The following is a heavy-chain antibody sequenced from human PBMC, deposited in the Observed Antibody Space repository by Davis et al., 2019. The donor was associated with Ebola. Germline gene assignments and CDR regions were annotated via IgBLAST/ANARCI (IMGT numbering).Heavy chain of an antibody. Sequence: PSETLSLTCTVSGGSISSYYWSWIRQPTGKGLEWIGRIYTSGSTNYNPSLKSRVTISVDTSKNQFSLKLSSVTAADTAVYYCAREGITMVQGVIILANWFDPWGQGTLVTVSS. V-gene: IGHV4-4*07. CDR2: IYTSGST. D-gene: IGHD3-10*01. J-gene: IGHJ5*02. CDR1: GGSISSYY. CDR3: AREGITMVQGVIILANWFDP.